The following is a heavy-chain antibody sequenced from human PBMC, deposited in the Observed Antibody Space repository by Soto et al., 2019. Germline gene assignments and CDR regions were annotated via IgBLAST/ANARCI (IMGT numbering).Heavy chain of an antibody. CDR2: INHSGST. CDR3: ARDTYYDISGFFYGMDV. CDR1: GGSFSGYY. Sequence: QVQLQQWGAGLLKPSETLSLTCAVYGGSFSGYYWSWIRQPPGKGLEWIGEINHSGSTNYNPSLKSRVNISVDTSKNQFSLKLSSVTAADTAVYYCARDTYYDISGFFYGMDVWGQGTTVTVSS. J-gene: IGHJ6*02. V-gene: IGHV4-34*01. D-gene: IGHD3-9*01.